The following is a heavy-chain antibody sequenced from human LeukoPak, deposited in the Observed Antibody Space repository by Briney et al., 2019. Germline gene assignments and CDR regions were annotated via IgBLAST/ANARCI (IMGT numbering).Heavy chain of an antibody. CDR3: ARHVTTASAARGFDI. V-gene: IGHV5-51*01. CDR2: IYPRDSDT. CDR1: GYSFTSYW. D-gene: IGHD1-14*01. J-gene: IGHJ3*02. Sequence: GESLEISCKGSGYSFTSYWVAWVRQMPGKGLEWMGIIYPRDSDTRYSPSFQGQVTISADKSINTAYLQWSGLKASDTAVYYCARHVTTASAARGFDIWGQGTMVTASS.